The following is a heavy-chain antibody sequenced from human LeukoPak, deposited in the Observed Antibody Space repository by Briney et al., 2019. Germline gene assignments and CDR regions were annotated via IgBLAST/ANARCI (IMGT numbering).Heavy chain of an antibody. CDR1: GGTFSSYA. Sequence: SVKVSCKASGGTFSSYAISWVRQAPGQGLEWMGGITPIFGTANYAQKFQGRVTITTDESTSTAYMELSSLRSEDTAVYYCAGGGYDGGYYYYYYMDVWGKGTTVTVSS. J-gene: IGHJ6*03. CDR3: AGGGYDGGYYYYYYMDV. V-gene: IGHV1-69*05. CDR2: ITPIFGTA. D-gene: IGHD5-12*01.